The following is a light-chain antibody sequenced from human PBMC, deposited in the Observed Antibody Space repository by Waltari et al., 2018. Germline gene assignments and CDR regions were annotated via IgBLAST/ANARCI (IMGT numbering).Light chain of an antibody. CDR3: QQRDNWPPVGT. CDR2: DAS. V-gene: IGKV3-11*01. Sequence: EIVLTQCPVPLSLSPGESATLSCRASQSVSSYLAWYQQKPGQAPRLLIYDASNRASGIPARFSGSGSGTDFTLTISSLEPEDFAVYYCQQRDNWPPVGTFGPGTKVEIK. CDR1: QSVSSY. J-gene: IGKJ3*01.